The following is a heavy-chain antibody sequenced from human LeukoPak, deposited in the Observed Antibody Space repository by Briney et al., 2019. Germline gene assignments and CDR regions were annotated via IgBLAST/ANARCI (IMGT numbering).Heavy chain of an antibody. J-gene: IGHJ4*02. CDR3: GKAYDSSSSGGHFEY. CDR1: GFTFDDYA. CDR2: ISWNSGSI. D-gene: IGHD6-13*01. Sequence: GRSLRLSCAASGFTFDDYAMHWVRQAPGKGLEWVSGISWNSGSIGYADSVKGRFTISRDNAKNSLYLQMNSLRAEDTALYYCGKAYDSSSSGGHFEYWGQGTLVTVSS. V-gene: IGHV3-9*01.